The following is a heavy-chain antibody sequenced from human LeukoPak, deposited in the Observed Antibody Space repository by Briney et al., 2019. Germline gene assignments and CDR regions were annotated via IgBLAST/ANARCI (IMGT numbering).Heavy chain of an antibody. Sequence: PSETLSLTCTVSGGSMTSSDFYWGWIRQPPGKGLEWIGTIYYSGRAYYSPSLKSRVTLSVDTSQHQFSLKLSSVTAADTAVYYCVRRVTGFCSGVSCYSDHYYFYMDVWVKGTTVTVSS. CDR2: IYYSGRA. D-gene: IGHD2-15*01. V-gene: IGHV4-39*01. CDR1: GGSMTSSDFY. CDR3: VRRVTGFCSGVSCYSDHYYFYMDV. J-gene: IGHJ6*03.